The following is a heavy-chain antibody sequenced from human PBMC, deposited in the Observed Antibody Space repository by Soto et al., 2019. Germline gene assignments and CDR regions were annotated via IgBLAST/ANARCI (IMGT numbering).Heavy chain of an antibody. CDR1: GGSISSYY. V-gene: IGHV4-59*01. D-gene: IGHD1-26*01. CDR3: ARSTYYEYFQH. J-gene: IGHJ1*01. CDR2: IYHSRST. Sequence: KPSETLSLTCTVSGGSISSYYWSWIRQPPGKGLEWIAYIYHSRSTNYNPSLKSRVTISVDTSRDQFSLKLSSVTPADTAIYYCARSTYYEYFQHWGQGALVTVSS.